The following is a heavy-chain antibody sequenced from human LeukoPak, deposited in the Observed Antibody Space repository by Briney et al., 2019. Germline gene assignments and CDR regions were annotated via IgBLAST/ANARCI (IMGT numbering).Heavy chain of an antibody. Sequence: GGSLRLSCAASGFTFSSYGMHWVRQAPGKGLEWVAVIWYDGSNKYYADSVKGRFTISRDNSKNTLYLQMNSLRAEDTAVYYCARANTYDSNYYYGMDVWGQGTTVTVSS. CDR1: GFTFSSYG. CDR2: IWYDGSNK. V-gene: IGHV3-33*01. CDR3: ARANTYDSNYYYGMDV. J-gene: IGHJ6*02. D-gene: IGHD5-12*01.